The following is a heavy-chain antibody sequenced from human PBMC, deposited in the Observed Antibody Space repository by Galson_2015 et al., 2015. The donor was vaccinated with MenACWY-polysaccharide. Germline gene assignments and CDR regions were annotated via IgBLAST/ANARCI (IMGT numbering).Heavy chain of an antibody. V-gene: IGHV3-74*01. J-gene: IGHJ4*02. D-gene: IGHD1-26*01. Sequence: SLRLSCAASGFTFSRYWMHWVRQSPGKGLVWVSRINSDGSAADYADSVKGRFTISRGNAKDSLFLQMNSLRAEDTAVYYCARDKAVGATHFDYWGRGTLVTVSS. CDR3: ARDKAVGATHFDY. CDR2: INSDGSAA. CDR1: GFTFSRYW.